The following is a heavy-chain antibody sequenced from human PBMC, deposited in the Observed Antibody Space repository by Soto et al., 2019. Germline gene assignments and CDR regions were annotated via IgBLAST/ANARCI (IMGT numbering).Heavy chain of an antibody. D-gene: IGHD3-3*01. V-gene: IGHV1-46*01. CDR2: INPSGGST. J-gene: IGHJ6*02. CDR3: ARDFLPKFDFWSGRHYYYYGMDV. Sequence: ASVKVSCKASGYTFTSYYMHWVRQAPGQGLEWMGIINPSGGSTSYAQKFQGRVTMTRDTSTSTVYMELSSLRSEDTAVYYCARDFLPKFDFWSGRHYYYYGMDVWG. CDR1: GYTFTSYY.